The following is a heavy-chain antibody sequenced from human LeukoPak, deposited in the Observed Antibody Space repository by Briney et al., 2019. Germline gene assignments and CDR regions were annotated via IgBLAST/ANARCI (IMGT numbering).Heavy chain of an antibody. J-gene: IGHJ4*02. CDR2: ISYDGSNK. CDR3: ARVRDGYNREDPLAPPGKY. V-gene: IGHV3-30-3*01. D-gene: IGHD5-24*01. CDR1: GFTFSSYA. Sequence: GGSLRLSCAASGFTFSSYAMHWVRQAPGKGLEWVAVISYDGSNKYYADSVKGRFTISRDNSKNTLYLQMNSLRAEDTAVYYCARVRDGYNREDPLAPPGKYWGQGTLVTVSS.